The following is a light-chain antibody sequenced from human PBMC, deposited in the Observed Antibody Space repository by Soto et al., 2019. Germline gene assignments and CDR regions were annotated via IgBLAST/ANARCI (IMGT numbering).Light chain of an antibody. V-gene: IGKV1-5*03. CDR1: QTISSW. CDR3: QHYNSYSEA. J-gene: IGKJ1*01. CDR2: KAS. Sequence: DIQMTQSPSTLSGSVGDRVTITCRASQTISSWLAWYQQKPGKAPKLLIYKASTLKSGVPSRFSGSGSGTVFTLTISSLQPDDFATYHCQHYNSYSEAFGQGTKV.